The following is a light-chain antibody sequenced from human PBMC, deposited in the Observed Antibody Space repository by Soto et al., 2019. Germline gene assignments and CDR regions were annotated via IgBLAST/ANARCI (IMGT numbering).Light chain of an antibody. V-gene: IGKV3-11*01. J-gene: IGKJ4*01. CDR3: QQRKHWPPLT. Sequence: EVVLTQSPATLSLSPGERAILSCRASQSVEKYLVWYQQKPGQAPRLLIYDTSNRATGIPARFSGSESETDFTLTISSLEPEDFAVSYCQQRKHWPPLTFGGGTKVELK. CDR2: DTS. CDR1: QSVEKY.